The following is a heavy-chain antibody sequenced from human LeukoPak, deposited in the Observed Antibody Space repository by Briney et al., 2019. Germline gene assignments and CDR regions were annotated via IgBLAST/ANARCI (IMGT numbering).Heavy chain of an antibody. CDR3: TWMATIFTVDY. J-gene: IGHJ4*02. CDR2: IRNDRIT. V-gene: IGHV3-15*01. D-gene: IGHD5-12*01. CDR1: GLTFSDAW. Sequence: GGSLRLSCVLSGLTFSDAWMSWVRQAPGKGLEWVGRIRNDRITDYAAPVQGRFSISRDNSKNTFYLQMSSLRTEDTGMYFCTWMATIFTVDYWGQGTLVTVSS.